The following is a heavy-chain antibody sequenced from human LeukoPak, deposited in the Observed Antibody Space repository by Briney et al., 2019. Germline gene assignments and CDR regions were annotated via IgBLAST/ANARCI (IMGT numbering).Heavy chain of an antibody. CDR2: INSDGSST. CDR1: GFTFSSYW. D-gene: IGHD3-22*01. CDR3: ARDGQYYYDSSGYPGDAFDI. Sequence: HPGGSLRLSCAASGFTFSSYWMHWVRQAPGKGLVWVSRINSDGSSTSYSDSVKGRFTISRDNAKNTLYLQMNSLRAEDTAVYYCARDGQYYYDSSGYPGDAFDIWGQGTMVTVSS. J-gene: IGHJ3*02. V-gene: IGHV3-74*01.